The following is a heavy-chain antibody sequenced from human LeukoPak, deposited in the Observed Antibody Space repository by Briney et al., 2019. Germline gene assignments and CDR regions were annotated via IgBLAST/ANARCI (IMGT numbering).Heavy chain of an antibody. D-gene: IGHD6-19*01. Sequence: VASVKVSCKASGYIFTSYDISWVRQAAGQGPEWMGWINPNSGYTGYAQNFQGRVTITRSSPENTAFMELSSLRSEDTAVYYCARSSGWTHFDYWGQGTLVSVSS. V-gene: IGHV1-8*01. CDR2: INPNSGYT. J-gene: IGHJ4*02. CDR3: ARSSGWTHFDY. CDR1: GYIFTSYD.